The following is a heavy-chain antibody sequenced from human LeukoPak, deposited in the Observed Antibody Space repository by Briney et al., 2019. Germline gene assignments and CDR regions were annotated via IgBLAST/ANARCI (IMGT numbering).Heavy chain of an antibody. CDR2: ISAYNGNT. Sequence: GASVKVSCKASGYTFTSYGISWVRQAPGQGLEWMGWISAYNGNTNYAQKLQGRVTMTTDTSTSTAYMELRSLRSDDTAVCYCATTSTLRLGELSFDYWGQGTLVTVSS. V-gene: IGHV1-18*01. CDR1: GYTFTSYG. J-gene: IGHJ4*02. CDR3: ATTSTLRLGELSFDY. D-gene: IGHD3-16*02.